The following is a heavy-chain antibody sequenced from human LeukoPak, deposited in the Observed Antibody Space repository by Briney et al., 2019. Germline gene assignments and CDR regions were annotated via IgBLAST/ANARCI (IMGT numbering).Heavy chain of an antibody. CDR2: ISYSGSA. Sequence: PSETLSLTCTVSGGSISSYYWSWIRQPPGRGPEWIGCISYSGSANYNPSLKSRVTISVDTSKNQFSLKLSSVTAADTAVYFCARSPYSSSIDYWGQGTLVTVSS. CDR1: GGSISSYY. D-gene: IGHD6-13*01. J-gene: IGHJ4*02. V-gene: IGHV4-59*08. CDR3: ARSPYSSSIDY.